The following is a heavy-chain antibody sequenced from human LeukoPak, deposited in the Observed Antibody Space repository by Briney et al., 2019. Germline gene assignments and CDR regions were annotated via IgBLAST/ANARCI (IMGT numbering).Heavy chain of an antibody. V-gene: IGHV1-3*01. D-gene: IGHD3-10*01. CDR3: ATISDPGGSTSDAFDI. J-gene: IGHJ3*02. CDR2: INAGNGNT. Sequence: ASVKVSCKASGYTFTSYAMHWVRQAPGQRLEWMGWINAGNGNTKYSQKFQGRVTITRDTSASTAYMELSSLRSEDTAVYYCATISDPGGSTSDAFDIWGQGTMVTVSS. CDR1: GYTFTSYA.